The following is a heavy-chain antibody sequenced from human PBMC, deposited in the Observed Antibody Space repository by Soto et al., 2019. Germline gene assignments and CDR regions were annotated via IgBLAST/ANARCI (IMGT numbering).Heavy chain of an antibody. Sequence: GGSLRLSGAASGFTFSSYAMSWVRQAPGKGLEWVSAISGSGGSTYYADSVKGRFTISRDNSKNTLYLQMNSLRAEDTAVYYCAKGNPTYYYGSGSYSNWFDPWGQGTLVTVSS. CDR1: GFTFSSYA. D-gene: IGHD3-10*01. J-gene: IGHJ5*02. CDR2: ISGSGGST. V-gene: IGHV3-23*01. CDR3: AKGNPTYYYGSGSYSNWFDP.